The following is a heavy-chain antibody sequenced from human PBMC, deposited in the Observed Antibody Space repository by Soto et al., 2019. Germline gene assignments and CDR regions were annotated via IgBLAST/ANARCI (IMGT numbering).Heavy chain of an antibody. CDR1: GGSISSYY. D-gene: IGHD1-26*01. CDR2: IYYSGST. V-gene: IGHV4-59*05. J-gene: IGHJ5*02. Sequence: SETLSLTCTVSGGSISSYYWSWIRQPPGKVLEWIGSIYYSGSTYYNPSLKSRVTISVDTSKNQFSLKLSSVTAADTAVYYCATQEVGGSYVYTFDPWGQGTLVTVSS. CDR3: ATQEVGGSYVYTFDP.